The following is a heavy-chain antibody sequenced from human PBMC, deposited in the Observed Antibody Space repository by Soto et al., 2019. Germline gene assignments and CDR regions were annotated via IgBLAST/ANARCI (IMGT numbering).Heavy chain of an antibody. CDR3: ARSGGNYYGSGRAYYFDY. CDR1: GYSFTSYW. J-gene: IGHJ4*02. V-gene: IGHV5-10-1*01. Sequence: GESLKISCKGSGYSFTSYWISWVRQMPGKGLEWMGRIDPSDSYTNYSPSFQGHVTISADKSISTAYLQWSSLKASDTAMYYCARSGGNYYGSGRAYYFDYWGQGTLVTAPQ. CDR2: IDPSDSYT. D-gene: IGHD3-10*01.